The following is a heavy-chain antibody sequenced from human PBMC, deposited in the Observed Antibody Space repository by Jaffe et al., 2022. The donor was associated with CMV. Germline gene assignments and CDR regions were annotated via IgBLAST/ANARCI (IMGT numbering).Heavy chain of an antibody. Sequence: QVQLVQSGAEVKKPGSSVKVSCKASGGTFSSYAISWVRQAPGQGLEWMGRIIPILGIANYAQKFQGRVTITADKSTSTAYMELSSLRSEDTAVYYCANRGGAVAGTWGNWFDPWGQGTLVTVSS. J-gene: IGHJ5*02. CDR3: ANRGGAVAGTWGNWFDP. V-gene: IGHV1-69*09. CDR2: IIPILGIA. CDR1: GGTFSSYA. D-gene: IGHD6-19*01.